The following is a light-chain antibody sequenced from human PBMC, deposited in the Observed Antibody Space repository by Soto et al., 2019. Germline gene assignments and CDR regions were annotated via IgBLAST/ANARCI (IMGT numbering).Light chain of an antibody. CDR1: QSISSY. V-gene: IGKV1-39*01. Sequence: DIQMTQSPSSPSASVGDRVTITCRASQSISSYLNWYQQKPGKAPKLLIYAASSLQSGVPSRFSGSGSGTEFTLTISSLQPEDFATYYCQQSYSTLSFTFGPGTKVDIK. CDR3: QQSYSTLSFT. CDR2: AAS. J-gene: IGKJ3*01.